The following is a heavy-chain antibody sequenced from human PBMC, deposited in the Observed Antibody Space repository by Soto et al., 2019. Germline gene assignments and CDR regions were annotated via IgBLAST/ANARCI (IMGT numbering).Heavy chain of an antibody. CDR1: GGTFSSYA. CDR3: ARPPYGDYGVSYYYYGMDV. CDR2: IIPIFGTA. J-gene: IGHJ6*02. Sequence: QVQLVQSGAEVKKPGSSVKVSCKASGGTFSSYAISWVRQAPGQGLEWMGGIIPIFGTADYAQKFQGRVTITADESTNTAYMELSSPRSEDTAVYYCARPPYGDYGVSYYYYGMDVWGQGTTVTVSS. V-gene: IGHV1-69*12. D-gene: IGHD4-17*01.